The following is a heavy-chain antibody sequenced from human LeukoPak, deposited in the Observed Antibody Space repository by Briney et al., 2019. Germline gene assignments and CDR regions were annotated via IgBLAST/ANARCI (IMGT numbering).Heavy chain of an antibody. CDR2: IYYSGST. V-gene: IGHV4-59*01. CDR1: GGSISSYY. Sequence: PSETLSLTCTVSGGSISSYYWSWIRQPPGKGLEWIGYIYYSGSTNYNPSLKSRVTISVDTSKNQFSLKLSPVTAADTAVYYCARNGYLRSGNYYYYYYMDVWGKGTTVTVSS. J-gene: IGHJ6*03. CDR3: ARNGYLRSGNYYYYYYMDV. D-gene: IGHD5/OR15-5a*01.